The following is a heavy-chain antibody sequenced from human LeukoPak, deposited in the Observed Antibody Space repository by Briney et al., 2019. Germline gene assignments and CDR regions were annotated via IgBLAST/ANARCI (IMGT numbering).Heavy chain of an antibody. CDR2: VYNSGST. D-gene: IGHD2-15*01. CDR3: ARQTTRFCSGGTRYSNFAFDM. CDR1: GGSLSSYY. Sequence: SETLSLTCIVSGGSLSSYYWSWIRQPPGKTLEWIGYVYNSGSTNYNPSLKSRVTISVDTSKKQVSLKLTSVTAADTAVYYCARQTTRFCSGGTRYSNFAFDMWGQGTMVTVSS. V-gene: IGHV4-59*08. J-gene: IGHJ3*02.